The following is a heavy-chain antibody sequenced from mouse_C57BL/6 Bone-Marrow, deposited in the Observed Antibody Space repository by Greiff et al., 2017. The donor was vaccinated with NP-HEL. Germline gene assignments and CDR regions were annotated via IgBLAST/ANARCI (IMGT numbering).Heavy chain of an antibody. J-gene: IGHJ4*01. CDR2: ILPGSGST. CDR3: ARTGWLLSMDY. V-gene: IGHV1-9*01. Sequence: QVQLQQSGAELMKPGASVKLSCKATGYTFTGYCIEWVKQRPGHGLEWIGEILPGSGSTNHNEKFKGKATFTADTSANTAYMQLSSLTTEDSAIYYCARTGWLLSMDYWGQGTSVTVSS. D-gene: IGHD2-3*01. CDR1: GYTFTGYC.